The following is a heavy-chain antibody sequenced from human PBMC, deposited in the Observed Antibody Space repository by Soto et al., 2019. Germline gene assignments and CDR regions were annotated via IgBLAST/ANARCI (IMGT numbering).Heavy chain of an antibody. V-gene: IGHV1-18*04. Sequence: GASVKVSCKXSGYTFTSYGISWVRQAPGQGLEWMGWISAYNGNTNYAQKLQGRVTMTTGTSTSTAYMELRSLRSDDTAVYYCARDLPTSADFWSGYSYWGQGTLVTVSS. CDR1: GYTFTSYG. J-gene: IGHJ4*02. CDR3: ARDLPTSADFWSGYSY. D-gene: IGHD3-3*01. CDR2: ISAYNGNT.